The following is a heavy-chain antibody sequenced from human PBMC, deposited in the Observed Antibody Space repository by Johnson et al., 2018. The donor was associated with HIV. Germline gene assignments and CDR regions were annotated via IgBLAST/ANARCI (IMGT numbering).Heavy chain of an antibody. V-gene: IGHV3-30*18. D-gene: IGHD3-16*01. J-gene: IGHJ3*02. CDR2: ISFAGVKK. CDR1: GFTFSSYG. CDR3: AKDKGVWGFDAFDI. Sequence: QVQLVESGGGVVQPGRSLRLSCAASGFTFSSYGMAWVRQAPGKGLEWVTVISFAGVKKYYADSVKGRFTISRDNSKGTLYLQMNSLRAEDTAVYYCAKDKGVWGFDAFDIWGQGTMVTVSS.